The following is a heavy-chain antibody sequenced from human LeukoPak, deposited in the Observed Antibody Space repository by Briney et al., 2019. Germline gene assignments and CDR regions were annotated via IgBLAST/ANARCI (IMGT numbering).Heavy chain of an antibody. J-gene: IGHJ4*02. CDR3: ARGSSGSRNY. CDR1: GASITSYY. D-gene: IGHD3-22*01. Sequence: PSETLSLTCAVSGASITSYYWSWIRQPPGKGLEWIGYIYYSGSTYYNPSLKSRVTISVDTSKNQFSLKLSSVTAADTAVYYCARGSSGSRNYWGQGTLVTVSS. CDR2: IYYSGST. V-gene: IGHV4-59*08.